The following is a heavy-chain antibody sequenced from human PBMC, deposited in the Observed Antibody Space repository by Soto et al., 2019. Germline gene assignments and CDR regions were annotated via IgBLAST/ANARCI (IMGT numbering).Heavy chain of an antibody. CDR1: GYTFTSYA. J-gene: IGHJ4*02. CDR3: ARGTCSGGGCYSFHFEY. V-gene: IGHV1-3*04. D-gene: IGHD2-15*01. CDR2: INTANGNT. Sequence: QVQLVQSGAEVKKPGASVKVSCKASGYTFTSYAMHWVRQAPGQSLEWMGWINTANGNTQYSQKFQGRVTITRDTSASTAYMELSSLRSEDTALYYCARGTCSGGGCYSFHFEYWGQGTRVTVSS.